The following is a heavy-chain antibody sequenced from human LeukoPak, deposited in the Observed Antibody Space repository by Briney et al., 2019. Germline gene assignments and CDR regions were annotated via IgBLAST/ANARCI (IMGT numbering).Heavy chain of an antibody. CDR2: IYHSGST. CDR3: ARDRLSSSSANYDY. Sequence: PSETLSLTCAVSGDSISGSYWSWIRQPPGKGLEWIGSIYHSGSTYYNPSLKSRVTISVDTSKNQFSLKLSSVTAADTAVYYCARDRLSSSSANYDYWGQGTLVTVSS. J-gene: IGHJ4*02. V-gene: IGHV4-38-2*02. D-gene: IGHD6-13*01. CDR1: GDSISGSY.